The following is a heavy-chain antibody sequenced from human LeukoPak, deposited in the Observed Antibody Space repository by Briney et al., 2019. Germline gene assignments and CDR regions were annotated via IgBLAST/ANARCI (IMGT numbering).Heavy chain of an antibody. CDR2: IYYRGST. CDR1: GGSISSYY. V-gene: IGHV4-59*01. CDR3: ASSATNNWLAY. J-gene: IGHJ5*01. Sequence: PSETLSLTCTVSGGSISSYYWIWIRQPPGKGLELIGYIYYRGSTNYNPSLKSRVTISVDPPTPQFSLTLTSVRAADPAVYYCASSATNNWLAYWGQGTLVTVSS. D-gene: IGHD6-25*01.